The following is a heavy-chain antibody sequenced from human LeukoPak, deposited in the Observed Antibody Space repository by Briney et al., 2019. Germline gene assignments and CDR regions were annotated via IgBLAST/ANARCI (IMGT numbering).Heavy chain of an antibody. D-gene: IGHD3-22*01. CDR2: IYGGGST. CDR1: GFTVSNSY. V-gene: IGHV3-53*01. J-gene: IGHJ6*03. Sequence: SGGSLRLSCAASGFTVSNSYMSWARQAPGQGIEGVSVIYGGGSTHHAEAVKCRFTISRDSSKNTLYLLMNSLRAEDTAVYFCARDRYYYDSSANYYYTDVWGKGTTVTVSS. CDR3: ARDRYYYDSSANYYYTDV.